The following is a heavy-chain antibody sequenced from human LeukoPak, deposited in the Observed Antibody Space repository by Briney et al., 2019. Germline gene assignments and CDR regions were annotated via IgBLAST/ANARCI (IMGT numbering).Heavy chain of an antibody. V-gene: IGHV3-23*01. J-gene: IGHJ6*03. D-gene: IGHD2-15*01. CDR3: AKGRGFCSGGSCYYYYYIDV. CDR1: GFTFSSYA. Sequence: GGSLRLSCAASGFTFSSYAMSWVRQAPGKRLEWVSGISGSADSTYYADSVKGRFTISRDNSKNTLFLQMNSLRAEDTALYYCAKGRGFCSGGSCYYYYYIDVWGKGTTVTVSS. CDR2: ISGSADST.